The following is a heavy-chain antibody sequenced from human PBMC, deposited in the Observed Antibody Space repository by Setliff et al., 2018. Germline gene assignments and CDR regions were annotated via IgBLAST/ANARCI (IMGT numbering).Heavy chain of an antibody. CDR1: GYTFTSYG. D-gene: IGHD1-26*01. V-gene: IGHV1-18*01. J-gene: IGHJ4*02. Sequence: ASVKVSCKASGYTFTSYGISWVRQAPGQGLEWMGWISAYNGNANCAQKLQGRVTITADESTSTAYMELSSLRSEDTAVYYCARVSRTIVAARCFDYWGQGTLVTVSS. CDR2: ISAYNGNA. CDR3: ARVSRTIVAARCFDY.